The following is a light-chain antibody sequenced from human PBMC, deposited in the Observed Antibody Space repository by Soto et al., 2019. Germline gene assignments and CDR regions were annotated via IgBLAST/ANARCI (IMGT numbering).Light chain of an antibody. CDR3: QQYHFYPYT. CDR1: QYIIEW. J-gene: IGKJ2*01. Sequence: DIQMPQSPSTLSASIVERLTITLRASQYIIEWLAWYQQKAGKAPKLLVYDASRLPSGVPSRFSGSGSGTEFTLTISSLQPDDFATYFCQQYHFYPYTFGQGTKVDIK. CDR2: DAS. V-gene: IGKV1-5*01.